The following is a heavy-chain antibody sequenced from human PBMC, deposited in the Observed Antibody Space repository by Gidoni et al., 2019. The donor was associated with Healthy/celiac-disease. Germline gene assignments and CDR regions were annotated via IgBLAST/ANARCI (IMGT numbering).Heavy chain of an antibody. V-gene: IGHV3-23*01. CDR2: ISGSGGST. Sequence: EVQLLESGGGLVQPGGSLRLSCAASGFPFSSSALRLVRQAPGKGLEWVSAISGSGGSTYYADSVKGRFTISRDNSKNTLYLQMNSLRAEDTAVYYCAKDEGSMATTKYYYYGMDVWGQGTTVTVSS. D-gene: IGHD5-12*01. CDR1: GFPFSSSA. CDR3: AKDEGSMATTKYYYYGMDV. J-gene: IGHJ6*02.